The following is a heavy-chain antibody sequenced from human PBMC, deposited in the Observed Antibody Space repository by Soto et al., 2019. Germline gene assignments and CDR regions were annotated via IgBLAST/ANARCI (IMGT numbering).Heavy chain of an antibody. Sequence: EVQLVESGGGVVRPGGSLRLSCAASGFTFDDYGMSWVRQAPGKGLEWVSGIHRNGGSTGYADSVKGRFTISRDNANNSLYLQMSSLRAEDTALYYCARVIGAYNWFDPWGQGTLVTVSS. V-gene: IGHV3-20*04. CDR1: GFTFDDYG. D-gene: IGHD2-15*01. CDR3: ARVIGAYNWFDP. J-gene: IGHJ5*02. CDR2: IHRNGGST.